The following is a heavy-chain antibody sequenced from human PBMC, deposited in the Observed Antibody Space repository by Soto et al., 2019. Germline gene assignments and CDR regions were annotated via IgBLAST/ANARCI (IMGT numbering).Heavy chain of an antibody. D-gene: IGHD4-17*01. V-gene: IGHV1-69*01. CDR2: VIPTLATA. CDR1: GGPFNNHA. CDR3: ASDYGEIDAFNI. J-gene: IGHJ3*02. Sequence: QVQLVQSGAEVKKPGSSVKVSCKTSGGPFNNHAINWVRQAPGQGLEWVGLVIPTLATADYAQKFQGRVTMTAEEVTNPAYMELSILRSDDTGVYYCASDYGEIDAFNILGQGTLVTVSS.